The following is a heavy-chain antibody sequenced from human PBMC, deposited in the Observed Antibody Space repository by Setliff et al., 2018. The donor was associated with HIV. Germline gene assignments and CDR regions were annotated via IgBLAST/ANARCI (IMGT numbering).Heavy chain of an antibody. CDR2: IHPNTGST. Sequence: AASVKVSCKTSGYTFTAYYIYWVRQAPGHGLELMGRIHPNTGSTNYLQKFQGRVSITRDTSMSTVYMTLTGLTSDDTAVYYCAKQGYADSLYAFDGWGQGTIVTVSS. V-gene: IGHV1-2*06. CDR1: GYTFTAYY. J-gene: IGHJ3*01. D-gene: IGHD3-16*01. CDR3: AKQGYADSLYAFDG.